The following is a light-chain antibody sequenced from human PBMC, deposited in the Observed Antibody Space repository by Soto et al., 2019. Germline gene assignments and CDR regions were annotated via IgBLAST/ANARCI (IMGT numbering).Light chain of an antibody. J-gene: IGKJ5*01. CDR1: QSLDYN. CDR2: GAS. Sequence: EIVMTQSPATLSVSLGERATLSCRAGQSLDYNLAWYQQKPGQAPRLLIYGASARATGVPARFSGSGSETEFTLTISSLQPEDFATYYCQQSYSSLITFGQGTRLEIK. CDR3: QQSYSSLIT. V-gene: IGKV3-15*01.